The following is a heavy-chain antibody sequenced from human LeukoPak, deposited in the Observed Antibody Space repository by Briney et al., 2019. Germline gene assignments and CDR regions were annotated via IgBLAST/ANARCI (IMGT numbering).Heavy chain of an antibody. D-gene: IGHD4-17*01. CDR3: ARDGSPPYGDNTFDY. CDR1: GGSISSYY. V-gene: IGHV4-59*01. J-gene: IGHJ4*02. Sequence: PSETLSLTCTVSGGSISSYYWSWIRQPPGKGLEWIGYIYYSGSTNYNPSLKSRVTISVDTSKNQFSLKLSSVTAADTAVYYCARDGSPPYGDNTFDYWGQGTLVTVSS. CDR2: IYYSGST.